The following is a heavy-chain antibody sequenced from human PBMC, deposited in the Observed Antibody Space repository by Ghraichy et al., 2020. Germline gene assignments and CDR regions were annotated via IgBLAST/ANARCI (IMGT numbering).Heavy chain of an antibody. J-gene: IGHJ5*02. CDR1: GFSLSTSGVG. V-gene: IGHV2-5*02. CDR3: AHSLHVPAAIISDWFDP. CDR2: IYWDDDK. D-gene: IGHD2-2*02. Sequence: SGPTLVKPTQTLTLTCTFSGFSLSTSGVGVGWIRQPPGKALEWLALIYWDDDKRYSPSLKSRLTITKDTSKNQVVLTMTNMDPVDTATYYCAHSLHVPAAIISDWFDPWGQGTLVTVSS.